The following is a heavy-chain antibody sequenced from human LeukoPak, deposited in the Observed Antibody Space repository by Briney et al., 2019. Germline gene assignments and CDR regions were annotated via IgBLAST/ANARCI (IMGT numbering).Heavy chain of an antibody. CDR3: AKDHRRWSSGWYGDY. CDR2: INAGNGNT. Sequence: GASVKVSCKASGYTFTSYAMHWVRQAPGQRLEWMGWINAGNGNTKYSQKFQGRVTITRDTSASTAYMELSSLRSEDTAVYYCAKDHRRWSSGWYGDYWGQGTLVTVSS. CDR1: GYTFTSYA. D-gene: IGHD6-19*01. J-gene: IGHJ4*02. V-gene: IGHV1-3*01.